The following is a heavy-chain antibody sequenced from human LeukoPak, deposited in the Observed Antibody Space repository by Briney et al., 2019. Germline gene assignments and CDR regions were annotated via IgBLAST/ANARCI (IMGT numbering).Heavy chain of an antibody. CDR1: GFTFSRDS. D-gene: IGHD3-22*01. CDR3: ATYSSLNRREFQY. V-gene: IGHV3-48*01. Sequence: GGSLRLSCAASGFTFSRDSMNWVRQAPGKGLEWVSYINGGGSPIYYADSVRGRFTISRDNAKNSLYLQMNSLRAEDTAVYYCATYSSLNRREFQYWGQGTLLTVSS. CDR2: INGGGSPI. J-gene: IGHJ1*01.